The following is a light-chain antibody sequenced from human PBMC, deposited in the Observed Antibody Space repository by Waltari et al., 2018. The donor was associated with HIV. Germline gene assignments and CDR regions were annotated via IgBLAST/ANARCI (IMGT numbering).Light chain of an antibody. CDR2: LNSDGSH. J-gene: IGLJ3*02. V-gene: IGLV4-69*01. CDR1: SGHRSYA. Sequence: QPALTQSPSASASLGASVKLTCTLSSGHRSYAIAWQQQKPQKGPRFLMKLNSDGSHSKGDGIPDRFSGSSSGAERYLTISSLQSEDEADYYCQTWGTGIRVFGGGTKLTVL. CDR3: QTWGTGIRV.